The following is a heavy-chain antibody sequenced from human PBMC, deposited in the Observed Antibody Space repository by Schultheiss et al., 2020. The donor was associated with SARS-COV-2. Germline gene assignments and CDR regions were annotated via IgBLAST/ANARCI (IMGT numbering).Heavy chain of an antibody. V-gene: IGHV3-48*03. J-gene: IGHJ2*01. CDR1: GFTFSSYE. D-gene: IGHD6-6*01. Sequence: GGSLRLSCAASGFTFSSYEMNWVRQAPGKGLEWVSYISSSGSTIYYADSVKGRFTISRDNAKNSLYLQMNSLRAEDTAVYYCARDVSSSSDWYFDLWGRGTLVTVSS. CDR3: ARDVSSSSDWYFDL. CDR2: ISSSGSTI.